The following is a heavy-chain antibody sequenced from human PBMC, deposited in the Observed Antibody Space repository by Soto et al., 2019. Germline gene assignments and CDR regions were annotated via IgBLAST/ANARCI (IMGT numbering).Heavy chain of an antibody. CDR3: VVILAASGLNWLLP. CDR1: GGSISEKY. J-gene: IGHJ5*02. CDR2: IFANGHT. V-gene: IGHV4-4*07. D-gene: IGHD6-13*01. Sequence: PSETLSLTCIVSGGSISEKYWNWVRQPPGKGLEWVGLIFANGHTDYNPSLKSRVTMSVDASKNQFSLRLTSMTAADTAVYYCVVILAASGLNWLLPWCRGTLAT.